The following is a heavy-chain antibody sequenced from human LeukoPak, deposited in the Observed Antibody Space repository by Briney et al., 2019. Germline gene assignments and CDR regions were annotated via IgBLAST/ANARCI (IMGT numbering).Heavy chain of an antibody. D-gene: IGHD5-18*01. Sequence: SGGSLRLSCAASGFNVSSYYMTWVRQAPGKGLEWVSGIYSGGSTYYADTVKGRFTTSRHNSKNTLYLQMNSLRGEDTAVYYCASKRGYSYGYDYWGQGTVVTVSS. J-gene: IGHJ4*02. V-gene: IGHV3-53*04. CDR2: IYSGGST. CDR1: GFNVSSYY. CDR3: ASKRGYSYGYDY.